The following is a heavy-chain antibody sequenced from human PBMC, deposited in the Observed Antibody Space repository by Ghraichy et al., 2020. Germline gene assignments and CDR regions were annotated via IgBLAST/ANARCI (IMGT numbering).Heavy chain of an antibody. CDR1: GGSVSSSTYY. V-gene: IGHV4-61*01. D-gene: IGHD2-21*01. Sequence: SETLSLTCTVSGGSVSSSTYYWSWVRQPPGKGLEWIGYLYHSGTTNYNPSLKSRLTISIDTSKSQFSLRLSSLTAADTAVYYCARIKGCGVNYCRSGFDYWYFDVWGRGALVTVSS. J-gene: IGHJ2*01. CDR2: LYHSGTT. CDR3: ARIKGCGVNYCRSGFDYWYFDV.